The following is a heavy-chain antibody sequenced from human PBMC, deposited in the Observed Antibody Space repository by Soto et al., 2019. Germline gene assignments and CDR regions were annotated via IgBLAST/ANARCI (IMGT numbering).Heavy chain of an antibody. Sequence: SGPKRVNHTQTLTLTCTFSGFSLSASGVGVGWIRQPPGKALEWLALIYWDDDKRYSPSLKSRLTITKDTSKNQVVLTMTNMDPVDTATYYCAHRVGSSWPRGFDYWGQGTLVTVSS. CDR3: AHRVGSSWPRGFDY. V-gene: IGHV2-5*02. CDR1: GFSLSASGVG. CDR2: IYWDDDK. J-gene: IGHJ4*02. D-gene: IGHD6-13*01.